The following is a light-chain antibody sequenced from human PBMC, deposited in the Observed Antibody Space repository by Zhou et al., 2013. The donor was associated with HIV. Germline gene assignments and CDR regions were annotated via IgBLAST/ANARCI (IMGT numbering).Light chain of an antibody. V-gene: IGKV3-11*01. CDR2: DGS. Sequence: LTQSPATLSLSPGERATLSCRASESISRYLAWYQQKSGQAPRLLIYDGSDRATGIPARFNGSGSGTDFTLTISNLEPEDCAVYYCQQRTNRPPWTFGQGTKVEI. CDR3: QQRTNRPPWT. CDR1: ESISRY. J-gene: IGKJ1*01.